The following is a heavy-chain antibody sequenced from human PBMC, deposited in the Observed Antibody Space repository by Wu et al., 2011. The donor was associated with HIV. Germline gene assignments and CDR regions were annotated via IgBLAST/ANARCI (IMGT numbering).Heavy chain of an antibody. CDR2: ISPHDGNT. CDR1: GYSFSAHG. CDR3: ARQHCSSSSCPGFDL. J-gene: IGHJ4*02. D-gene: IGHD2-15*01. V-gene: IGHV1-18*01. Sequence: QVQLIQSGSELKKPGAAVKVSCRAGGYSFSAHGISWVRQAPGEGLEWVGWISPHDGNTNYAQRFKDRLIITADDSTTPDSTTVYMELSSLTSEDTAAYFCARQHCSSSSCPGFDLWGQGTLVTVSS.